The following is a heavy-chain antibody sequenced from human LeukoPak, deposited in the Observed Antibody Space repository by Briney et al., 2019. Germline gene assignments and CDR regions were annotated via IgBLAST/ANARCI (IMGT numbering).Heavy chain of an antibody. V-gene: IGHV4-34*01. Sequence: KPSETLSLTCAVYGGSFSGYYWSWIRQPPGKGLEWIGEINHSGSTNYNPSLKSRVTISVDTSKNQFSLKLSSVTAADTAVYYCARQWLQLWYVDYWGQGSLVTVSS. CDR3: ARQWLQLWYVDY. D-gene: IGHD5-18*01. CDR2: INHSGST. J-gene: IGHJ4*02. CDR1: GGSFSGYY.